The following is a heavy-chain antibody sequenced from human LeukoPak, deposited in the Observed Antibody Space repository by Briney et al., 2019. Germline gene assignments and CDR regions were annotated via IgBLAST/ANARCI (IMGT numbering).Heavy chain of an antibody. D-gene: IGHD2-15*01. Sequence: SETLSLTCAVYGGSFSGYYWSWIRQPPGRGLEWIGEINHSGSTNYNPSLKSRVTISVDTSKNQFSLKLSSVTAADTAVYYCARGGDIVVVVAATGAFDIWGQGTMVTVSS. CDR2: INHSGST. CDR1: GGSFSGYY. V-gene: IGHV4-34*01. J-gene: IGHJ3*02. CDR3: ARGGDIVVVVAATGAFDI.